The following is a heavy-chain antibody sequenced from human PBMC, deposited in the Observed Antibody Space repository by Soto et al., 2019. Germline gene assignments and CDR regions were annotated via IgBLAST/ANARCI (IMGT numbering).Heavy chain of an antibody. J-gene: IGHJ4*02. CDR3: ARCIASAAPIGY. D-gene: IGHD6-13*01. CDR1: GGYSGGRGG. CDR2: IYHSGST. V-gene: IGHV4-4*02. Sequence: VAGGYSGGRGGCRRVRQPPGKGLEWIGEIYHSGSTNYNPSLKSRVTISVDKSKNQFSLKLTSVTAADMAVSYCARCIASAAPIGYSGQRTLVTGSS.